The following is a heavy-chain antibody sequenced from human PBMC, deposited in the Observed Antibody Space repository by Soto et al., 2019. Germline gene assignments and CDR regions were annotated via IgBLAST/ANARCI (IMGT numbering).Heavy chain of an antibody. CDR2: INAGNGNT. Sequence: GASVKVSCKASGYTFTSYAMHWVRQAPGQRLEWMGWINAGNGNTKYSQKFQGRVTITRDTSASTAYMELSSLRSEDTAVYYCARGLDYSNYDYFDYWGQGTLVTAPQ. CDR1: GYTFTSYA. J-gene: IGHJ4*02. V-gene: IGHV1-3*01. D-gene: IGHD4-4*01. CDR3: ARGLDYSNYDYFDY.